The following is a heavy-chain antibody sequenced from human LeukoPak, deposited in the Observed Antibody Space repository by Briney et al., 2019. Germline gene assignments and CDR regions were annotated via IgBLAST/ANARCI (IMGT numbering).Heavy chain of an antibody. D-gene: IGHD5-24*01. CDR1: GFTFSSYG. Sequence: GESLRLSCAASGFTFSSYGMHWVRQAPGKGLEWVAVISYDGSNKYYADSVKGRFTISRDNSKNTLYLQMNSLRAEDTAVYYRTTDGWLRGDYYSGMDVWGQGTTVTVSS. V-gene: IGHV3-30*03. CDR2: ISYDGSNK. J-gene: IGHJ6*02. CDR3: TTDGWLRGDYYSGMDV.